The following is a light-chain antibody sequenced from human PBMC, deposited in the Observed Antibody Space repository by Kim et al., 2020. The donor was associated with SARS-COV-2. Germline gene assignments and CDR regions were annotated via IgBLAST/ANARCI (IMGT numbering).Light chain of an antibody. CDR2: GAS. CDR3: QQYGSSPRVT. V-gene: IGKV3-20*01. CDR1: QSVTSSY. J-gene: IGKJ5*01. Sequence: PGERATLSCRASQSVTSSYLAWYQQKPGQAPRLLIYGASSRATGNPDRFSGSGSGTDFTLTISRLEPEDFAVYYCQQYGSSPRVTFGQGTRLEIK.